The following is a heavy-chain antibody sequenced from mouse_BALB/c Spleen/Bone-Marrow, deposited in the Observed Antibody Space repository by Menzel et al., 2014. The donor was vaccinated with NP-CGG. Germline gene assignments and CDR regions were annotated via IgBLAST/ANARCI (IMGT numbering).Heavy chain of an antibody. D-gene: IGHD2-4*01. V-gene: IGHV14-3*02. CDR2: IDPANGNT. CDR3: ATMITDWYFDV. J-gene: IGHJ1*01. CDR1: GFNIKDTY. Sequence: EVKLQESGAELVKPGASVKLSCTASGFNIKDTYMHWVKQRPGQGLEWIGRIDPANGNTKYDPKFQGKATITADTSSNTAYLQLSGLTSEDTAVYYCATMITDWYFDVWGAGTTVTVSS.